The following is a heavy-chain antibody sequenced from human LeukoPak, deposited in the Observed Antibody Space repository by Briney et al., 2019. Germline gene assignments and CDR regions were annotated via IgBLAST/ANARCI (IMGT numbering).Heavy chain of an antibody. D-gene: IGHD5-24*01. V-gene: IGHV4-31*03. CDR1: GASISSGGYF. CDR3: ARSERDGSTILDY. CDR2: IYYGGST. Sequence: PSQTLSLTCTVSGASISSGGYFWTWIRQHPGRGLEYIGYIYYGGSTNYKPSLESRVTISVDTSKNQFSLKLSSVTAADTAVYYCARSERDGSTILDYWGQGTLVTVSS. J-gene: IGHJ4*02.